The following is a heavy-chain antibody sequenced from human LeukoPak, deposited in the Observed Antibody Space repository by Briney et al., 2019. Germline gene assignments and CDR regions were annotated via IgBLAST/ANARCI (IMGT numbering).Heavy chain of an antibody. CDR1: GFTFISYA. V-gene: IGHV3-30*04. CDR2: ISYDGSNK. D-gene: IGHD2-21*02. J-gene: IGHJ4*02. CDR3: ARGPGFREYCGGDCDLDY. Sequence: GGSLRLSCAASGFTFISYAMHWVRQAPGKGLEWAAVISYDGSNKYYADSVKDRFTISRDNSKNTLYLQMNSLRAEDTAVYYCARGPGFREYCGGDCDLDYWGQGTLVTVSS.